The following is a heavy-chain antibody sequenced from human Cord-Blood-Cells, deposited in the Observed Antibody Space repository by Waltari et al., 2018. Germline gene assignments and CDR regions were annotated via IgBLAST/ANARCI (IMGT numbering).Heavy chain of an antibody. Sequence: QVQLVQSGAEVKKPGASVKVSCKASGYTFTGYYMHWVRQAPGQGLEWMGWSNPTGGGTNYAQKFQGRVTMTRDTSISTAYMELSRLRSDDTAVYYCASLVYYDFWSGYYDYWGQGTLVTVSS. V-gene: IGHV1-2*02. CDR1: GYTFTGYY. CDR3: ASLVYYDFWSGYYDY. J-gene: IGHJ4*02. D-gene: IGHD3-3*01. CDR2: SNPTGGGT.